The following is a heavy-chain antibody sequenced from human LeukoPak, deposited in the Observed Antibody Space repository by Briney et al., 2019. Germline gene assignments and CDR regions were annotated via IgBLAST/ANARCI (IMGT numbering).Heavy chain of an antibody. J-gene: IGHJ4*02. D-gene: IGHD3-10*01. CDR2: ISSSGSTI. Sequence: PGGSLRLSCAACGFTFSDYYMRWIRQAPGKGLEWVSYISSSGSTIYYADSVKGRFTISRDNAKNSLYLQMNGLRAEDTAVYYCASGNYYGSGSYYGVGAYLDYWGQGTLVTVSS. CDR1: GFTFSDYY. V-gene: IGHV3-11*01. CDR3: ASGNYYGSGSYYGVGAYLDY.